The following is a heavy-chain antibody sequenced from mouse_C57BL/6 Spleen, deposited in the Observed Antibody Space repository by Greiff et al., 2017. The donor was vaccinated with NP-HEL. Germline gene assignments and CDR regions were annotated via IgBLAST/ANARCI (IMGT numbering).Heavy chain of an antibody. V-gene: IGHV14-4*01. Sequence: VQLQQSGAELVRPGASVKLSCTASGFNIKDDYMHWVKQRPEQGLEWIGWIDPENGDTEYASQFPGKATITADTSSNTAYLQLSSLTSEDTAVYYCTTGDDYGSPMDYWGKGTSVTAST. CDR1: GFNIKDDY. D-gene: IGHD1-1*01. J-gene: IGHJ4*01. CDR3: TTGDDYGSPMDY. CDR2: IDPENGDT.